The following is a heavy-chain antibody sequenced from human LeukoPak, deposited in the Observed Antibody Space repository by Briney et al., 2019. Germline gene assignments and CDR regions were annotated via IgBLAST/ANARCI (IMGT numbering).Heavy chain of an antibody. Sequence: GGSLRPSCAASGFTFSSYAMSWVRQAPGKGLEWVSAISGSGGSTYYAGSVKGRFTISRDNSKNTLYLQMNSLRAEDTAVYYCAKGLGWELLGGDYWGQGTLVTVSS. J-gene: IGHJ4*02. CDR3: AKGLGWELLGGDY. V-gene: IGHV3-23*01. CDR1: GFTFSSYA. D-gene: IGHD1-26*01. CDR2: ISGSGGST.